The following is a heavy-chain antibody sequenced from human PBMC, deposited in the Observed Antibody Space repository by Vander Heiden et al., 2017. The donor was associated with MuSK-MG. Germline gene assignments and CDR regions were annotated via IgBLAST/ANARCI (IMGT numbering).Heavy chain of an antibody. CDR3: ARDPSPSFGELLTRWFDP. CDR1: GFTFSSYA. Sequence: QVQLVESGGGVVQPGRSLRLSCAASGFTFSSYAMHWVRQAPGKGLEWVAVISYDGSNKYYADSVKGRFTISRDNSKNTLYLQMNSLRAEDTAVYYCARDPSPSFGELLTRWFDPWGQETLVTVSS. J-gene: IGHJ5*02. CDR2: ISYDGSNK. D-gene: IGHD3-10*01. V-gene: IGHV3-30*04.